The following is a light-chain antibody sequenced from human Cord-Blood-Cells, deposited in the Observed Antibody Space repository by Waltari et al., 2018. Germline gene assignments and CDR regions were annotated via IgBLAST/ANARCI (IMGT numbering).Light chain of an antibody. CDR2: DAS. V-gene: IGKV1-33*01. Sequence: DIQMTQSPSSLSASVGDRVTITCQASQDISNYLNWYQQKPGKAPKLLIYDASNLETGVPSRFSGSGAGTDFTYTISSLQPEDIATYYCQQYDKLPPIGATFGPGTKVDIK. CDR1: QDISNY. J-gene: IGKJ3*01. CDR3: QQYDKLPPIGAT.